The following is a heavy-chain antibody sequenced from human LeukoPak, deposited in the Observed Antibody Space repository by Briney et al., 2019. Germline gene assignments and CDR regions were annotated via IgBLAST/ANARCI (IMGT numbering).Heavy chain of an antibody. CDR2: INHSGST. Sequence: PSETLSLTCAVYGGSFSGYYWSWIRQPPGKGLEWIGEINHSGSTNYNPSLKSRVTISVDKSENQFSLNLYSVTAADTAVYYCARVGYYDSSGYLDYWGQGTQVTVSS. J-gene: IGHJ4*02. V-gene: IGHV4-34*01. D-gene: IGHD3-22*01. CDR3: ARVGYYDSSGYLDY. CDR1: GGSFSGYY.